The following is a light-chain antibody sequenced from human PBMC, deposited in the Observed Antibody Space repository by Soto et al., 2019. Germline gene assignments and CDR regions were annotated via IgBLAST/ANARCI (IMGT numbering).Light chain of an antibody. CDR2: SNN. J-gene: IGLJ1*01. CDR1: SSNFGINS. Sequence: QSVLTQPPSASGTPGQRVTISCSGSSSNFGINSVNCYQQLPGAAPNLLIYSNNQRPSGVPDCFSGSKFGTSASLAFSGLQSEDEADYYCAAWDDSLNGREVFGTGTKVTVL. CDR3: AAWDDSLNGREV. V-gene: IGLV1-44*01.